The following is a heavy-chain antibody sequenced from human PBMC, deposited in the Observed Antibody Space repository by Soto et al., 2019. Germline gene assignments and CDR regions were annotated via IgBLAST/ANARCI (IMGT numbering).Heavy chain of an antibody. D-gene: IGHD3-16*01. J-gene: IGHJ3*02. CDR2: ISGSGGRT. Sequence: GASVKVSCKASGYTFTSYAMSWVRQTPGKGLEWVSGISGSGGRTYYADSVKGRFTISRDNSNNTLSLQMHILRVEDTAVYFCAKGGYYSLFDIWGQGTMVTVSS. CDR1: GYTFTSYA. CDR3: AKGGYYSLFDI. V-gene: IGHV3-23*01.